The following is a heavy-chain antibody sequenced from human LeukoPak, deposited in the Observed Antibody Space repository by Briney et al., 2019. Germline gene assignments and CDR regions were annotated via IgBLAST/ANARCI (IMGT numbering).Heavy chain of an antibody. D-gene: IGHD3-22*01. Sequence: GGSLRLSCAASGFTLSSYWMSWVRQAPGKGLEWVANIKQDGSEKYYVDSVKGRFTISRDNAKNSLYLQMNSLRAEDTAVYYCARPRNYYDSSGYYHVAEDYWGQGTLVTVSS. V-gene: IGHV3-7*01. J-gene: IGHJ4*02. CDR3: ARPRNYYDSSGYYHVAEDY. CDR1: GFTLSSYW. CDR2: IKQDGSEK.